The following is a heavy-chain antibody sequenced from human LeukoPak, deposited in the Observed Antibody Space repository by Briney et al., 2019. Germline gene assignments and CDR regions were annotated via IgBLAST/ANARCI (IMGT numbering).Heavy chain of an antibody. J-gene: IGHJ4*02. CDR2: IYDSGST. V-gene: IGHV4-39*01. CDR1: GGSISSSRYS. Sequence: PSETLSLTCTVSGGSISSSRYSWGWIRQPPGKGLEWIGTIYDSGSTYYNPSLKSRVTISADTSKNQLSLRLSSVTAADTAVYYCARVGFGGYSYGYVDFWGQGTQDTVSS. D-gene: IGHD5-18*01. CDR3: ARVGFGGYSYGYVDF.